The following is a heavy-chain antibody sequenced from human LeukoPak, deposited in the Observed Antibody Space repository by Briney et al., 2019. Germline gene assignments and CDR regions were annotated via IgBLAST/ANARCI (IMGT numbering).Heavy chain of an antibody. V-gene: IGHV4-59*11. Sequence: PSETRSLTCTVSGGSISSHYWSWIRQPPGKGLEWIGYIYYSGSTNYNPSLKSRVTISVDTSKNQFSLKLSSVTAADTAVYYCARVYSGSFPDYWGQGTLVTVSS. D-gene: IGHD1-26*01. CDR3: ARVYSGSFPDY. CDR2: IYYSGST. J-gene: IGHJ4*02. CDR1: GGSISSHY.